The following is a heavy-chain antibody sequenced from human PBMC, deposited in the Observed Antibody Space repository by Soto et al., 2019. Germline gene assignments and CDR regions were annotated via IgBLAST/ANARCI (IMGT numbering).Heavy chain of an antibody. CDR1: GGSFSGYY. CDR2: INHSGST. D-gene: IGHD3-10*01. CDR3: ATSPDRGYGMDV. J-gene: IGHJ6*02. Sequence: SETLSLTCAVYGGSFSGYYWSWIRQPPGKGLEWIGEINHSGSTNYNPSLKSRVTISVDTSKNQFSLKLSSVTAADTAVYYCATSPDRGYGMDVWGHGTTVTVS. V-gene: IGHV4-34*01.